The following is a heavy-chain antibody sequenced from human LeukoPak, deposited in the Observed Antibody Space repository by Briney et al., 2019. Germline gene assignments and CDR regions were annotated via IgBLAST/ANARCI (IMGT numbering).Heavy chain of an antibody. CDR2: LSYDGYNK. Sequence: GGSLRLSCAASGFTFNRYAMHWVRQAPGKGLEWVASLSYDGYNKQYADSVKGRFTISRDISDDTLYLQMNSLRGDDTALYYCARNVTTFLLPTAYACEIWALGTMLTVSS. J-gene: IGHJ3*02. V-gene: IGHV3-30*14. CDR3: ARNVTTFLLPTAYACEI. D-gene: IGHD1-1*01. CDR1: GFTFNRYA.